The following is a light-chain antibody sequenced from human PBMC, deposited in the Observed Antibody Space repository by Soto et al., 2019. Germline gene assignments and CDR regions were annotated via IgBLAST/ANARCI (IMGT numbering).Light chain of an antibody. V-gene: IGKV1-5*01. CDR3: QQYHSLPFT. CDR1: QNINDW. J-gene: IGKJ5*01. Sequence: DIQLTQSPSTLSASVGDRVTITCRASQNINDWVAWYQEKPGRAPNLLIYDAAALGGGAPSRFSGSGSGTDFTLTISSLQPDDFATYYCQQYHSLPFTFGQGTRL. CDR2: DAA.